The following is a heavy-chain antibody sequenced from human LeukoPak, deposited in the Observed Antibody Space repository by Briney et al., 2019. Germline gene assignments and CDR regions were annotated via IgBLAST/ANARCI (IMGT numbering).Heavy chain of an antibody. CDR3: AKAARPGSSGYYYLDY. CDR1: GFTFSSYA. D-gene: IGHD3-22*01. J-gene: IGHJ4*02. V-gene: IGHV3-23*01. CDR2: IGGSGGST. Sequence: GGSLRLSCAASGFTFSSYAMSWVRRAPGKGLEWVSAIGGSGGSTYYADSVKGRFTISRDNSKNTLYLQMNSLRAEDTAVYYCAKAARPGSSGYYYLDYWGQGTLVTVSS.